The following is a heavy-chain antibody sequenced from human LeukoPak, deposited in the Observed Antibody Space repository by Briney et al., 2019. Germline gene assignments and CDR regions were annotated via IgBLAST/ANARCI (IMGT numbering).Heavy chain of an antibody. V-gene: IGHV4-4*07. CDR1: GGSISSYY. Sequence: SETLSLTCTVSGGSISSYYWSWIRQPAGKGLEWIGRIYTSGSTNYNPSLKSRVTMSVDTSKNQFSLKLSSVAAADTAVYYCARDKFPEWDYYDSSGYHDAFDIWAQGTMVTVSS. CDR2: IYTSGST. D-gene: IGHD3-22*01. CDR3: ARDKFPEWDYYDSSGYHDAFDI. J-gene: IGHJ3*02.